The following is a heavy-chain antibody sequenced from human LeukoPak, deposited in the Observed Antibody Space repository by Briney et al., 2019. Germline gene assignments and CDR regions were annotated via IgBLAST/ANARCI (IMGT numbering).Heavy chain of an antibody. Sequence: GGSLRLSCAASGFTFSSYRMNWVRQAPRKGLEWVSYISSSGSSISYADSVKGRFTISRDNTNNSLYLQMNSLRADDTAVYYCARAMTPTPFYCSSTSCYRVGPVSNWFDPWGQGTLVTVSS. CDR2: ISSSGSSI. J-gene: IGHJ5*02. CDR1: GFTFSSYR. CDR3: ARAMTPTPFYCSSTSCYRVGPVSNWFDP. V-gene: IGHV3-48*01. D-gene: IGHD2-2*02.